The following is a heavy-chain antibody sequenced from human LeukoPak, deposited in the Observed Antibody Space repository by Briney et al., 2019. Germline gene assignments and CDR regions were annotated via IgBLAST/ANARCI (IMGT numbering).Heavy chain of an antibody. D-gene: IGHD5-12*01. CDR1: GYTFTSYD. CDR3: ARAESGHDSANLDC. V-gene: IGHV1-8*01. CDR2: MNPNSGNT. J-gene: IGHJ4*02. Sequence: GASVKVSCKASGYTFTSYDINWVRQATGQGLEWMGWMNPNSGNTGYAQKFQGRVTMTRNTSISTAYMERSSLRSEDTAVYYCARAESGHDSANLDCWGQGRLVSDCS.